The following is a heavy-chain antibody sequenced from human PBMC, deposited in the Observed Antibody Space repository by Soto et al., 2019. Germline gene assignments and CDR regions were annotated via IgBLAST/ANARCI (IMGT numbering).Heavy chain of an antibody. CDR2: IWYDGSNK. J-gene: IGHJ3*02. CDR1: GFTFSSYG. V-gene: IGHV3-33*01. Sequence: QVQLVESGGGVVQPGRSLRLSCAASGFTFSSYGMHWVRQAPGKGLEWVAVIWYDGSNKYYADSVKGRFTISRDNSKNTLYLQMNSLRVEDTAVYYCARASVGSPDAFDIWGQGTMVTVSS. D-gene: IGHD6-6*01. CDR3: ARASVGSPDAFDI.